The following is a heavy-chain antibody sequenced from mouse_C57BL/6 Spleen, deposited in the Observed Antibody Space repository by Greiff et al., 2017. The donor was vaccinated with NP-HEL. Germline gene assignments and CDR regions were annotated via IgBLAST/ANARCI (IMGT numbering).Heavy chain of an antibody. CDR1: GYTFTSYW. CDR2: IDPSDSYT. Sequence: VQLQQPGAELVKPGASVKLSCKASGYTFTSYWMQWVKQRPGQGLEWIGEIDPSDSYTNYNQKFKGKATLTVDTSSSTAYMQLSSLTSEDSAVYYCARRAGYYGSSYWGQGTTLTVSS. V-gene: IGHV1-50*01. CDR3: ARRAGYYGSSY. D-gene: IGHD1-1*01. J-gene: IGHJ2*01.